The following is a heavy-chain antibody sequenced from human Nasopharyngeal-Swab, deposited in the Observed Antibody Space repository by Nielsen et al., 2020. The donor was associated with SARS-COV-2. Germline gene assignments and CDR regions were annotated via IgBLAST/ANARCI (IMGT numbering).Heavy chain of an antibody. Sequence: GGSLRLSCAASGFTFSSYAMHWVRQAPGKGLEWMAVISYDGSKKYYADSVKGRFTISRDNSKNTLYLQMNSLRAEDTAVYYCARDQGSSWYTYYYYYGMDVWGQGTTVTVSS. CDR2: ISYDGSKK. D-gene: IGHD6-13*01. CDR1: GFTFSSYA. J-gene: IGHJ6*02. CDR3: ARDQGSSWYTYYYYYGMDV. V-gene: IGHV3-30-3*01.